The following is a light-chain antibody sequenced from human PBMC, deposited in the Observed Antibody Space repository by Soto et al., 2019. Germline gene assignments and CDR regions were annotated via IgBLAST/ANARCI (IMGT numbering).Light chain of an antibody. CDR1: QIISSW. CDR2: DAS. Sequence: DIQLTQSPATLSAYVGDRVTISCRASQIISSWLAWYQQKPGKAPKLLIYDASSLESGVPSRFSGSGFGTEFTLTISSLQPEDFATYYCQQYDSFAWTFGQGTKV. V-gene: IGKV1-5*01. J-gene: IGKJ1*01. CDR3: QQYDSFAWT.